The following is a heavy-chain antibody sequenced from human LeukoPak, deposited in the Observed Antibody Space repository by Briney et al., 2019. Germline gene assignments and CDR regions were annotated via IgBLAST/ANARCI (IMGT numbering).Heavy chain of an antibody. CDR3: AKDPSPIQEE. D-gene: IGHD5-18*01. J-gene: IGHJ4*02. CDR1: GFTFSSYG. Sequence: TGGSLGLSCAASGFTFSSYGMHWVRQAPGKGLEWVAVISYDGSNKYYADSVKGRFTISRDNSKNTLYLQMNSLRAEDTAVYYCAKDPSPIQEEWGQGTLVTVSS. V-gene: IGHV3-30*18. CDR2: ISYDGSNK.